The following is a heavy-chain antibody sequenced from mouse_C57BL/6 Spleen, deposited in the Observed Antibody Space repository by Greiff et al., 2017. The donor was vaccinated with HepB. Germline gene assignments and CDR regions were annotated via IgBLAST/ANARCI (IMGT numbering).Heavy chain of an antibody. V-gene: IGHV1-26*01. CDR2: INPNNGGT. CDR1: GYTFTDYY. D-gene: IGHD1-1*01. J-gene: IGHJ3*01. CDR3: AIYYYGSSRGFAY. Sequence: VQLQQSGPELVKPGASVKISCKASGYTFTDYYMNWVKQSHGKSLEWIGDINPNNGGTSYNQKFKGKATLTVDKSSSTAYMELRSLTSEDSAVYYCAIYYYGSSRGFAYWGQGTLVTVSA.